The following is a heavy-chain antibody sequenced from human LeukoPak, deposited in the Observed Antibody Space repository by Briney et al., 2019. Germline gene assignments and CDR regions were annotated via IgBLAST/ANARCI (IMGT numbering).Heavy chain of an antibody. V-gene: IGHV1-46*01. Sequence: ASVKVSCKASGYTFTSYYMHWVRQAPGQGLEWMGIINPSGGSTSYAQKFQGRVTMTRDMSTSTVYMELSSLRSEDTAVYYCARDGRDSGSYSLRQNDYWGQGTLVTVSS. CDR1: GYTFTSYY. CDR2: INPSGGST. CDR3: ARDGRDSGSYSLRQNDY. J-gene: IGHJ4*02. D-gene: IGHD1-26*01.